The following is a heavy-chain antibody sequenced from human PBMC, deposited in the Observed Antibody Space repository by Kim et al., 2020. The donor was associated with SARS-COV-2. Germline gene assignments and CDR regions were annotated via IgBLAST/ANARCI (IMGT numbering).Heavy chain of an antibody. J-gene: IGHJ4*02. D-gene: IGHD3-16*01. CDR2: AI. CDR3: VRGNYYAFDN. Sequence: AIKYAQNFQGRVTMTEDTSTDTAYMELSRLRSDDTALYYCVRGNYYAFDNWGQGTLVTVSS. V-gene: IGHV1-2*02.